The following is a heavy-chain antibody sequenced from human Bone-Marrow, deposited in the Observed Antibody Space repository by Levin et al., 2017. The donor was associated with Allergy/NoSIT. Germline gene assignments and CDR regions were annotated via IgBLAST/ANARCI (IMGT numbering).Heavy chain of an antibody. V-gene: IGHV3-30-3*01. CDR1: GFTFSSYA. Sequence: SCAASGFTFSSYAMHWVRQAPGKGLEWVAVISYDGSNKYYADSVKGRFTISRDNSKNTLYLQMNSLRAEDTAVYYCARDAGSGWYFHNAFDIWGQGTMVTVSS. CDR2: ISYDGSNK. J-gene: IGHJ3*02. D-gene: IGHD6-19*01. CDR3: ARDAGSGWYFHNAFDI.